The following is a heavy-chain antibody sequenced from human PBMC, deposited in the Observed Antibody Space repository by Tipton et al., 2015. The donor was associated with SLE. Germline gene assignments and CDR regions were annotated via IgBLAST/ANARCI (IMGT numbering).Heavy chain of an antibody. D-gene: IGHD3-3*02. CDR1: GGSLNNHF. CDR3: ARDPAFPFRRFDP. V-gene: IGHV4-4*07. Sequence: TLSLTCTVSGGSLNNHFCSWIRQSAGKGLEWIGRVSPSGGTNYNPSLKSRVTISVDKSKKEFSLKLTSVTAADTAVYYCARDPAFPFRRFDPWGQGTLVTVSS. J-gene: IGHJ5*02. CDR2: VSPSGGT.